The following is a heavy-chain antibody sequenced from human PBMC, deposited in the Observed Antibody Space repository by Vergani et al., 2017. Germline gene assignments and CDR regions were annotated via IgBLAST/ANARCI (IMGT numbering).Heavy chain of an antibody. CDR3: ARAHGFGELKERYFDY. CDR1: GFTVSSNY. Sequence: EVQLVESGGGLVKPGGSLRLSCAASGFTVSSNYMSWVRQAPGKGLEWVSVIYSGGSTYYADSVKGRFTISRDNSKNTLYLQLNSLRAEDTAVYYCARAHGFGELKERYFDYWGQGTLVTVSS. D-gene: IGHD3-10*01. J-gene: IGHJ4*02. V-gene: IGHV3-66*01. CDR2: IYSGGST.